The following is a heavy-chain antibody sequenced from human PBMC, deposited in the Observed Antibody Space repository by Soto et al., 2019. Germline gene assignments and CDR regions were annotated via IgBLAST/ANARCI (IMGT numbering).Heavy chain of an antibody. V-gene: IGHV3-48*02. Sequence: EVQVVESGGGLIQAGGSLRLSCAGSGFDFSKYNMDWVRQAPGKGLEWISYISNTSRTKFYADSVKGRFTISRDNARNSLFLEMNSLGDEDTAVYYCARDGNRGYDMDVWGQGTTVTVSS. D-gene: IGHD1-1*01. CDR3: ARDGNRGYDMDV. J-gene: IGHJ6*02. CDR2: ISNTSRTK. CDR1: GFDFSKYN.